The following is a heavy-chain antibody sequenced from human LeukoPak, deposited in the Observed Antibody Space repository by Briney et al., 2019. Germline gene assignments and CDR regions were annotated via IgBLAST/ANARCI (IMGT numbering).Heavy chain of an antibody. D-gene: IGHD3-22*01. CDR2: IKQDGSEK. Sequence: GGSLRLSCAASGFTFSSYWMSWVRQAPGKGLEWVANIKQDGSEKYYVDSVKGRFTISRDNAKNSLYLQMNSLRAEDTAVYYCARVTGYMIEDYFDYWGQGTLVTVSS. CDR3: ARVTGYMIEDYFDY. J-gene: IGHJ4*02. CDR1: GFTFSSYW. V-gene: IGHV3-7*01.